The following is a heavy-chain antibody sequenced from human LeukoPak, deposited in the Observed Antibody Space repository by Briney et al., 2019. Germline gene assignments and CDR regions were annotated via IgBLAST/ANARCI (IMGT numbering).Heavy chain of an antibody. CDR1: AFTFSNYA. D-gene: IGHD6-19*01. V-gene: IGHV3-23*01. J-gene: IGHJ4*02. Sequence: GGSLRLSCAASAFTFSNYAMSWVRQAPGKGLEWVSTLSATVSDGGAYYADSVKGRFTISRDNSKNTLHLQMNSLRDEDTAMYYCAKNRGKGAVSGTGEIDYWGQGTLVTVSP. CDR3: AKNRGKGAVSGTGEIDY. CDR2: LSATVSDGGA.